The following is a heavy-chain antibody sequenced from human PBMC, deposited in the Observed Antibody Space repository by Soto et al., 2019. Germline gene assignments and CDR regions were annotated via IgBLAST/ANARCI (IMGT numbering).Heavy chain of an antibody. CDR3: AKDNNYDSSGYYWVNWFDP. J-gene: IGHJ5*02. V-gene: IGHV3-23*01. Sequence: VQLLESGGGLVQPGGSLRLSCAASGFTFSSYAMSWVRQAPGKGLEWVSAISGSGGSTYYADSVKGRFTISRDNSKNTLYLQMNSLRAEDTAVYYCAKDNNYDSSGYYWVNWFDPWGQGTLVTVSS. CDR1: GFTFSSYA. D-gene: IGHD3-22*01. CDR2: ISGSGGST.